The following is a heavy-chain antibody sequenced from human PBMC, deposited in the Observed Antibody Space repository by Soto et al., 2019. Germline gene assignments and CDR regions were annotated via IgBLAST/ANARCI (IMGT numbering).Heavy chain of an antibody. J-gene: IGHJ4*02. CDR3: ATVAPSSDWFYFDF. CDR1: GYTFTELS. V-gene: IGHV1-24*01. CDR2: FDPEDGET. D-gene: IGHD6-19*01. Sequence: GASVKVSCKVSGYTFTELSMHWVRQAPGKGLEWMGGFDPEDGETIYAQKFQGRVTMTEDTSTDTAYMDLRSLRSEDTAVYYCATVAPSSDWFYFDFWGQGTLVTVSS.